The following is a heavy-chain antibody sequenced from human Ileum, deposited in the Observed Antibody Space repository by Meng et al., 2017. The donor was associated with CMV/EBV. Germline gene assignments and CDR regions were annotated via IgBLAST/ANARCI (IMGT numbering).Heavy chain of an antibody. D-gene: IGHD1-1*01. J-gene: IGHJ4*02. CDR2: IYWDDDK. Sequence: FSLTSSRVGVCWIRQPTGKALEWLAFIYWDDDKRYNPSLRNRLTITKDVPRNQVVLTMTNIDPADTATYYCVHRKDYGGNWNGGSADFWGQGALVTVSS. V-gene: IGHV2-5*02. CDR1: FSLTSSRVG. CDR3: VHRKDYGGNWNGGSADF.